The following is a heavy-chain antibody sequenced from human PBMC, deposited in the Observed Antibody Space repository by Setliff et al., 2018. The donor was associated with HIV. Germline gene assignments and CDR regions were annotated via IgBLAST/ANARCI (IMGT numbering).Heavy chain of an antibody. Sequence: PSETLSLTCTVSGGSISSGGYYWNWIRQYPVKGLEWIGYIYYSGSTYYSPSLKSRVTISEDTSKNQFSLKMRSVTAADTAVYYCATSPAGEILGSRPFYFDYWGQGTLVTVS. V-gene: IGHV4-31*03. CDR3: ATSPAGEILGSRPFYFDY. CDR1: GGSISSGGYY. D-gene: IGHD3-10*01. CDR2: IYYSGST. J-gene: IGHJ4*02.